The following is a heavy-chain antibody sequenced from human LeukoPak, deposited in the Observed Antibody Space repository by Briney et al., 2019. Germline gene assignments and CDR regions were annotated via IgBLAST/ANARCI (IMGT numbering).Heavy chain of an antibody. CDR3: AKSVAVATYYFDY. V-gene: IGHV3-30*18. D-gene: IGHD5-12*01. Sequence: GGSLRLSCAASGFTFSSYGMHWVRQAPGKGLEWVAVISYDGSNKYYADSVKGRFTISRDNSKNTLYLQMNSLRAEDTAVYYCAKSVAVATYYFDYWGQGTLVTVSS. J-gene: IGHJ4*02. CDR2: ISYDGSNK. CDR1: GFTFSSYG.